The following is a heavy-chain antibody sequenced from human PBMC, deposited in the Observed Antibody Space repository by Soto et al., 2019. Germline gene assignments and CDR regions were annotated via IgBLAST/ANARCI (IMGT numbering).Heavy chain of an antibody. J-gene: IGHJ4*02. CDR2: ISYDGSNK. CDR1: GFTFSNYA. Sequence: QVQLVESGGGVVQPGRSLRLSCAASGFTFSNYAMHWVRQAPGKGLEWVAVISYDGSNKYYADSVKGRFTISRDNSKXXXXXXXXXXXXXXXXXXXXXXXXXXXXXXXXDYWGQGTLVTVSS. V-gene: IGHV3-30-3*01. CDR3: XXXXXXXXXXXXDY.